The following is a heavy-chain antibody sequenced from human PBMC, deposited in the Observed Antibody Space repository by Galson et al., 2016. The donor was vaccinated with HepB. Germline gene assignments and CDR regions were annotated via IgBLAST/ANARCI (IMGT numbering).Heavy chain of an antibody. V-gene: IGHV3-23*01. J-gene: IGHJ4*02. CDR2: ITRSGDAT. CDR3: ASLLVTATPDY. Sequence: SLRLSCAASGFSFSNSGMSWVRQAPGRGLEWVSGITRSGDATHYADFVKGRFTISRDNSKNALYLQMNSLGAEDTAVYYFASLLVTATPDYWGQGTLVTVSS. CDR1: GFSFSNSG. D-gene: IGHD2-15*01.